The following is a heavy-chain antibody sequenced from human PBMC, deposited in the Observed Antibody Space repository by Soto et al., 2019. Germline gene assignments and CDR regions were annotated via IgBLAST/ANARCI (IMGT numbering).Heavy chain of an antibody. CDR3: ARGGHYYDSSGYYYHLYYFDY. J-gene: IGHJ4*02. V-gene: IGHV4-30-2*01. CDR2: IYHSGST. D-gene: IGHD3-22*01. Sequence: ASETLFLTCAVSGCSLSSGGFSWILIRQPTRKGLEWFGYIYHSGSTYYNPSLKSRVTISVDRSKNQFSLKLSSVTAADTAVYYCARGGHYYDSSGYYYHLYYFDYWGQGTLVTVSS. CDR1: GCSLSSGGFS.